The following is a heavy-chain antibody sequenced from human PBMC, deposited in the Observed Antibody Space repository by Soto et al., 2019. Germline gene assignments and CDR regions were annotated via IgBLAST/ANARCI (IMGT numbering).Heavy chain of an antibody. J-gene: IGHJ6*02. D-gene: IGHD6-13*01. CDR1: GGTFSSYA. CDR2: IIPIFGTA. V-gene: IGHV1-69*13. CDR3: GLGYSSSWYGDDYYGMDV. Sequence: SVKVSCKASGGTFSSYAISWVRQAPGQGLEWMGGIIPIFGTANYAQKFQGRVTITADESTSTAYMELSSLRSEDTAVYYCGLGYSSSWYGDDYYGMDVWGQGTTVTVSS.